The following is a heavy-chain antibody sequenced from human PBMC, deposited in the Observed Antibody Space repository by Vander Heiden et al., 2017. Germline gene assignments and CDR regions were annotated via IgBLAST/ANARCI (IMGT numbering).Heavy chain of an antibody. D-gene: IGHD3-10*01. CDR3: AKDFSYSGAAFDS. Sequence: EVQLVESGGGLVQPGRSLRLSCAASGFSFDDYAMQWVRQAPGKGLAWVAGISWNSGSKGYADSVKGRFTISRDSAKNSLYLQMNSLRAEDTAFYYCAKDFSYSGAAFDSWGQGTLVTVSS. CDR1: GFSFDDYA. V-gene: IGHV3-9*01. J-gene: IGHJ4*02. CDR2: ISWNSGSK.